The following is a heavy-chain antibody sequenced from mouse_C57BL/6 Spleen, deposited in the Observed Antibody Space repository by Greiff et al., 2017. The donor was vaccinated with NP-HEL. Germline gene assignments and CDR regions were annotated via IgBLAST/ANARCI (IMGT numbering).Heavy chain of an antibody. V-gene: IGHV5-4*01. CDR3: ARDLRGGMDY. CDR1: GFTFSSYA. J-gene: IGHJ4*01. Sequence: EVKVVESGGGLVKPGGSLKLSCAASGFTFSSYAMSWVRQTPEKRLEWVATISDGGSYTYYPDNVKGRFTISRDNAKNNLYLQMSHLKSEDTAMYYCARDLRGGMDYWGQGTSVTVSS. CDR2: ISDGGSYT.